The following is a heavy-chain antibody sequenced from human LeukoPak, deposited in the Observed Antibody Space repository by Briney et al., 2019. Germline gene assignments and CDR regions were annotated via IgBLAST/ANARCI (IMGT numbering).Heavy chain of an antibody. V-gene: IGHV3-21*01. D-gene: IGHD3-3*01. CDR3: ARASYYDFWSGYNFDY. J-gene: IGHJ4*02. Sequence: GGSLRLXCAASGFTFSSYSMNWVRQAPGKGLEWVSSISSSSSYIYYADSVKGRFTISRDNAKNSLYLQMNSLRAEDTAVYYCARASYYDFWSGYNFDYWGQGTLVTVSS. CDR2: ISSSSSYI. CDR1: GFTFSSYS.